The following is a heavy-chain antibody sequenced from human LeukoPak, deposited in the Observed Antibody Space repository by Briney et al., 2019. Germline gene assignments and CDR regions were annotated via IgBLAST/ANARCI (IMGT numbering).Heavy chain of an antibody. J-gene: IGHJ4*02. CDR1: GFSLSTSGMC. V-gene: IGHV2-70*11. D-gene: IGHD3-10*01. CDR3: ARERMIRGVITDY. Sequence: QTLSLTCTFSGFSLSTSGMCVSWIRQPPGKALEWLARIDWDDDKYYSTPLKTRLTISKDTSKNQVLLTMTNMDPVDTATYYCARERMIRGVITDYWGQGTLVTVSS. CDR2: IDWDDDK.